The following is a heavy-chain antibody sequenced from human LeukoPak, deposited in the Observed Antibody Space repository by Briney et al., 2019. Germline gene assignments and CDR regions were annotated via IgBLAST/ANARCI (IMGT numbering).Heavy chain of an antibody. V-gene: IGHV1-2*02. CDR1: GYSFSTYG. CDR2: INPNSGGT. Sequence: GASVKVSCKASGYSFSTYGIGWVRQAPGQGLEWMGWINPNSGGTNYAQKFQGRVTMTRDTSISTAYMELSSLRSEDTAVYYCAREEMASITYYGMDVWGQGTTVTVSS. D-gene: IGHD5-12*01. J-gene: IGHJ6*02. CDR3: AREEMASITYYGMDV.